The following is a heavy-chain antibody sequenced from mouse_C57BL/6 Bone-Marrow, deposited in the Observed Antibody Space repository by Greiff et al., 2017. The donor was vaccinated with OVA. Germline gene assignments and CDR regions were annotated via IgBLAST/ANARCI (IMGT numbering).Heavy chain of an antibody. J-gene: IGHJ4*01. CDR1: GYTFTDYE. D-gene: IGHD2-5*01. V-gene: IGHV1-15*01. CDR2: IDPETGGT. CDR3: TRGYSNYYAMYY. Sequence: QVQLQQSGAELVRPGASVTLSCKASGYTFTDYEMHWVKQTPVHGLAWIGAIDPETGGTAYNQKFKGKAILTADKSSSTAYMELRSLTSDDSAFYYCTRGYSNYYAMYYWGQGTSVTVSS.